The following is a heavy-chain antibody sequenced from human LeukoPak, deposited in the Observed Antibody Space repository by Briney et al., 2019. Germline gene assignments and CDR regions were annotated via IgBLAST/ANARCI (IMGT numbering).Heavy chain of an antibody. D-gene: IGHD5-18*01. CDR1: GGSICSYS. Sequence: SETLSLTCSVSGGSICSYSRSWIRQPPGKGPEWIGYINNSGSTNYNPSVKSRVTISVDTSKKQFSLRLSSVTTADTAVYYCAKDRSPRGYSYGYFDYWGQGILVTVSS. CDR2: INNSGST. J-gene: IGHJ4*02. CDR3: AKDRSPRGYSYGYFDY. V-gene: IGHV4-59*01.